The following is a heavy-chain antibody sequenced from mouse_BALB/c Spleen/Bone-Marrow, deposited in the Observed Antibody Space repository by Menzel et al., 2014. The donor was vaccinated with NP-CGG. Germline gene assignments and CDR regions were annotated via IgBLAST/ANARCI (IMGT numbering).Heavy chain of an antibody. V-gene: IGHV14-3*02. Sequence: VQLQQPGAELVKPGASVKLSCTASGFNITDTYMHWVKQGPEQGLEWIGRIDPANGNTKYDPKFQGKATITADTSSNTAYLQLSSLTSEDTAVYYCANYDYWWYFDVWGAGTSVTVSS. CDR1: GFNITDTY. J-gene: IGHJ1*01. CDR3: ANYDYWWYFDV. D-gene: IGHD2-4*01. CDR2: IDPANGNT.